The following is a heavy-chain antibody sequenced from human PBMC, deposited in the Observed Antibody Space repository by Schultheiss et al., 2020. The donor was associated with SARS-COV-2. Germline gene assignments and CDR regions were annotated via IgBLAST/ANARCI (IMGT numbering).Heavy chain of an antibody. CDR3: ARLNYYDSSGYYPDAFDI. Sequence: GGSLRLSCAASGFTFSSYWMSWVRQAPGKGLEWVANIKQDGSEKYYVDSVKGRFTISRDNAKNSLYLQMNSLRAEDTAVYYCARLNYYDSSGYYPDAFDIWGQGTTVTVSS. J-gene: IGHJ3*02. D-gene: IGHD3-22*01. CDR2: IKQDGSEK. CDR1: GFTFSSYW. V-gene: IGHV3-7*03.